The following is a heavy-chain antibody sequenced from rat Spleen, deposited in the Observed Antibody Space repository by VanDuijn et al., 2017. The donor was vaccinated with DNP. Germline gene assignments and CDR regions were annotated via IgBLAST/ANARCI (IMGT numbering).Heavy chain of an antibody. CDR2: ISGGGST. J-gene: IGHJ4*01. Sequence: QVQLKESGPGLVQPSQTLSLTCSVSGFSLTNYGVSWVRQPPGKGLEWIAAISGGGSTYYNSALKSRLSISRDTSKSQVFLKMNSLQTEDTAIYFCTRDYGYNYYAMDAWGQGTSVTVSS. CDR3: TRDYGYNYYAMDA. V-gene: IGHV2S12*01. CDR1: GFSLTNYG. D-gene: IGHD1-9*01.